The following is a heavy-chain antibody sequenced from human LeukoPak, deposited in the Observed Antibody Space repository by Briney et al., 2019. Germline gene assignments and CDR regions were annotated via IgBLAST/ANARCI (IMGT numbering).Heavy chain of an antibody. CDR1: GYSFSDYW. Sequence: GASLQISCKGSGYSFSDYWIGWVRQMPGKGLEWMGMFYPGDSDTRKSPSFQGQVTLSADKSITTAYLQWSSLKASDTAMYYCARGPRGGNWNEALDYWGQGTLVTVS. V-gene: IGHV5-51*01. J-gene: IGHJ4*02. CDR3: ARGPRGGNWNEALDY. D-gene: IGHD1-1*01. CDR2: FYPGDSDT.